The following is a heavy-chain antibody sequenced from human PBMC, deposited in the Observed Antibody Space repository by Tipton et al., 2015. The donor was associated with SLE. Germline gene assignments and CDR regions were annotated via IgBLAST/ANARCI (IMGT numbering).Heavy chain of an antibody. Sequence: QSGPEVKKPGATVIVSCKASGYIFTAYYLHWVRQAPGQGLEWMGWINPASGGTSYARQFQGRVTMTRNTSISTAYMELSRLRSDDTALYYCARKGIPSPGDSWGQGTLVAVSS. V-gene: IGHV1-2*02. J-gene: IGHJ5*01. CDR2: INPASGGT. CDR1: GYIFTAYY. D-gene: IGHD6-13*01. CDR3: ARKGIPSPGDS.